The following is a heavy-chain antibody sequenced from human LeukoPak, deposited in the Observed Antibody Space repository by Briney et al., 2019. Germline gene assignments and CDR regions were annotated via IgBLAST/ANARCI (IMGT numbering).Heavy chain of an antibody. V-gene: IGHV4-4*02. CDR1: GGSISSSNW. J-gene: IGHJ4*02. D-gene: IGHD3-10*01. CDR3: SRDKGVGFSLFDY. CDR2: IYHSGST. Sequence: SETLSLTCAVSGGSISSSNWWSWVRQPPGKGLEWIGEIYHSGSTNYNPSLKSRVTISVDKSKNQFSLKLSSVTAADTAVYYCSRDKGVGFSLFDYWGQGTLVTVSS.